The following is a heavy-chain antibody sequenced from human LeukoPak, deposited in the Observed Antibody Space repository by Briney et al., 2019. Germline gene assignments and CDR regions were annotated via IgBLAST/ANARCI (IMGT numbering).Heavy chain of an antibody. CDR1: GYTFTSYD. Sequence: ASVKVSXKASGYTFTSYDLNWVRQATGQGLEWMGWMNLNSGNTGYAQKLQGRVTMTTDTSTSTAYMELRSLRSDDTAVYYCARTSGSYDYYMDVWGKGTTVTVSS. CDR2: MNLNSGNT. J-gene: IGHJ6*03. V-gene: IGHV1-8*02. CDR3: ARTSGSYDYYMDV. D-gene: IGHD1-26*01.